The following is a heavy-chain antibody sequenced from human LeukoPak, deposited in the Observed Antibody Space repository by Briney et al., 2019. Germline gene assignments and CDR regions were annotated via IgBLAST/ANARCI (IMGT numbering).Heavy chain of an antibody. CDR3: ASSSVASSFDY. CDR2: IWYDGSNK. V-gene: IGHV3-33*01. J-gene: IGHJ4*02. Sequence: GGSLRLSCAASGFTFSSYGMHWVRQAPGKGLEWVAVIWYDGSNKYYADSVKGRFTISRDNSKNTLYLQMNSLRAEDTAVYYCASSSVASSFDYWGQGTLVTVSS. CDR1: GFTFSSYG. D-gene: IGHD6-6*01.